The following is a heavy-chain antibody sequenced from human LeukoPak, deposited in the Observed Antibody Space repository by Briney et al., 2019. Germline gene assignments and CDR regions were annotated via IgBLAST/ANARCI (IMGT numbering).Heavy chain of an antibody. Sequence: GESLKISCKASGYSLTTYWIGWVRQMPGRGLEWMGIIYPGDSDTQYSPSFQGQVTISVDKSFYTAYLQWGSLKASDTAIYYCARGWGQWLAFDYWGQGTLVTVSP. V-gene: IGHV5-51*01. CDR2: IYPGDSDT. J-gene: IGHJ4*02. D-gene: IGHD6-19*01. CDR3: ARGWGQWLAFDY. CDR1: GYSLTTYW.